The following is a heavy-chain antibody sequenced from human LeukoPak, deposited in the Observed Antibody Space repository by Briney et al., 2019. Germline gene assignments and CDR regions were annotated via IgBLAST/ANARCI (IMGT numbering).Heavy chain of an antibody. CDR2: IYSGGST. V-gene: IGHV3-53*04. Sequence: GGSLRLSCAASGFTFSSNYMSWVRQAPGKGLEWVSVIYSGGSTYYADSVKGRFTICRHNSKNTLDLQMNSLRAEDTAVYYCARGSHYYDSSGQPSDAFDIWGQGTMVTVSS. CDR3: ARGSHYYDSSGQPSDAFDI. CDR1: GFTFSSNY. J-gene: IGHJ3*02. D-gene: IGHD3-22*01.